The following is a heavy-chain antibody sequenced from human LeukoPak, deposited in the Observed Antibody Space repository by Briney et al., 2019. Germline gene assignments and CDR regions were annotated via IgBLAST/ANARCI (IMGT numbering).Heavy chain of an antibody. CDR1: GFTFSSYA. Sequence: GGSLRLSCAASGFTFSSYAMSWVRQAPGKGLEWVSAISGSGGSTYYADSVKGRFTISRDNSKNTLYLQMNSLRAEGTAVYYCAILPGYSSSWYEVDYWGQGTLVTVSS. J-gene: IGHJ4*02. CDR2: ISGSGGST. D-gene: IGHD6-13*01. CDR3: AILPGYSSSWYEVDY. V-gene: IGHV3-23*01.